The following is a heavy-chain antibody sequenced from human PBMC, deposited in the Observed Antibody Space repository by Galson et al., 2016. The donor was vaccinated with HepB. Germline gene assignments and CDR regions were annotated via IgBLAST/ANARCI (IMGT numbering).Heavy chain of an antibody. CDR1: GFNTFSRFA. CDR3: AKMKGMQFESYAMDS. CDR2: ITNGGAS. Sequence: SLRLSCAASGFNTFSRFAMSWVRQAPGKGLEWVSGITNGGASYFANSVKGRFTISRDNSKNTLYLQMNGLRPEDTALYFCAKMKGMQFESYAMDSWGQGTTVTVSS. J-gene: IGHJ6*02. V-gene: IGHV3-23*01. D-gene: IGHD3-10*01.